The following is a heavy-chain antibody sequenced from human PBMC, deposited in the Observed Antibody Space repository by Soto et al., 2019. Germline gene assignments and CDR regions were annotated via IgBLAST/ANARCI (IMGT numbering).Heavy chain of an antibody. CDR2: IYDTGISGYTPST. Sequence: SETLSLTCTVSGGSITSSYWSWIRRPPGKGLEWIAYIYDTGISGYTPSTSYNPSLKSRVTMSVDTSKSQFSLKLTSVTAADTAVYYCARGEDAVFYCGLGVWGQGITVTVSS. J-gene: IGHJ6*02. CDR3: ARGEDAVFYCGLGV. V-gene: IGHV4-59*01. CDR1: GGSITSSY.